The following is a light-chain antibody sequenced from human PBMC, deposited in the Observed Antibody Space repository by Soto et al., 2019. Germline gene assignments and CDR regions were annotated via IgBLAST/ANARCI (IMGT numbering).Light chain of an antibody. CDR1: RSFASSY. Sequence: EIVLTQSPATLSLSPGERATLSCRASRSFASSYLAWYQHKPGQAPRLLIYAASSRATGIPDRFIGSGSGKDFTLTIRRHEPADSAVYYCHHYDSSPPYTFGQGTKLEIK. V-gene: IGKV3-20*01. CDR2: AAS. CDR3: HHYDSSPPYT. J-gene: IGKJ2*01.